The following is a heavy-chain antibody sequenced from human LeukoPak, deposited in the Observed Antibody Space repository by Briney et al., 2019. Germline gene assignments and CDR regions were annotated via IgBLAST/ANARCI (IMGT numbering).Heavy chain of an antibody. CDR3: ARGNINSVAMFDY. Sequence: GGSLRLSCADSGFTFSDYYMSWIRQAPGKGLEWISYISHSNDYTNYADSVKGRFTMSRDNAKNSLYLQMNSLRAEDTAVYYCARGNINSVAMFDYWGQGTLVTVSS. J-gene: IGHJ4*02. CDR1: GFTFSDYY. D-gene: IGHD2/OR15-2a*01. CDR2: ISHSNDYT. V-gene: IGHV3-11*06.